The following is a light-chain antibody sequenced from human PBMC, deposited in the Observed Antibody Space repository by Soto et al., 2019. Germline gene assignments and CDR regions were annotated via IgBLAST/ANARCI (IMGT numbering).Light chain of an antibody. CDR1: QSVSSY. V-gene: IGKV3-11*01. J-gene: IGKJ1*01. CDR2: DAS. Sequence: EIVLTQSPATLSLSPGERATLSCRASQSVSSYLAWYQQKPGQAPRLLIYDASNRATGIPARFSGSGSGTDFTLTINRLEPADFAVYYCQHYGSSPRTFGQGTKVEIK. CDR3: QHYGSSPRT.